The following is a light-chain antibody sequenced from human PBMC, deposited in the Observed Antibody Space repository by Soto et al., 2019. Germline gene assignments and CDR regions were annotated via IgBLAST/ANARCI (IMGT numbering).Light chain of an antibody. V-gene: IGLV1-44*01. CDR1: SSNIGSNN. Sequence: QSVLTQPPSASGTPGQRVTISCSGSSSNIGSNNVNWYQQLQGTAPKILIYCNNQRPSWVLDRFSGSKSGATASLAISGLQYADEAAYYCAAWYDSLNAVVFGGGTKLTVL. CDR2: CNN. J-gene: IGLJ2*01. CDR3: AAWYDSLNAVV.